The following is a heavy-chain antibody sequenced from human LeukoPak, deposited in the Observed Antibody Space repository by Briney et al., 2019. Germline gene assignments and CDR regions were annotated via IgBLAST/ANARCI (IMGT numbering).Heavy chain of an antibody. V-gene: IGHV3-23*01. Sequence: GGSLRLSCAASRFTFSNFAMNWVRQAPGKGLEWVSSISGSGLYTYYADSVKGRFTISRDNSKNTLYLQMNSLRAEDTAVYYCAKGVTTYPPPATADYWGQGTLVTLSS. J-gene: IGHJ4*01. CDR3: AKGVTTYPPPATADY. CDR2: ISGSGLYT. D-gene: IGHD4-17*01. CDR1: RFTFSNFA.